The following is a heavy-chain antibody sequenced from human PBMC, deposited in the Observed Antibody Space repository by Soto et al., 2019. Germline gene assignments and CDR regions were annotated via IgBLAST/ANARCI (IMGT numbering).Heavy chain of an antibody. CDR2: VRGNSYGA. J-gene: IGHJ5*02. CDR3: AKGKSENGVGWLDP. CDR1: GFMFENYA. D-gene: IGHD1-26*01. V-gene: IGHV3-23*01. Sequence: PWGSLRLSCAACGFMFENYAMIWVRQAPGKGLEWVATVRGNSYGAYYADSVRGRFIISRDNSKNTMSLQLNSLRDDDTAIYYCAKGKSENGVGWLDPWGPGTLVTVSS.